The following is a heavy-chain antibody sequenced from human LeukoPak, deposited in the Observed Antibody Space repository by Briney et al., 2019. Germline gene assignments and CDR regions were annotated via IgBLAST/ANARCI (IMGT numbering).Heavy chain of an antibody. CDR1: GGSIRRFY. Sequence: SETLSLTCSVSGGSIRRFYWSWLRQPAGKGLEWIGRIYTGGITNYNPSLKSRVTMSIDMSNNQYSLKLSSVTAADTAVYYCARFTSSSSMYACGKGTTVTVS. D-gene: IGHD6-6*01. CDR2: IYTGGIT. V-gene: IGHV4-4*07. CDR3: ARFTSSSSMYA. J-gene: IGHJ6*03.